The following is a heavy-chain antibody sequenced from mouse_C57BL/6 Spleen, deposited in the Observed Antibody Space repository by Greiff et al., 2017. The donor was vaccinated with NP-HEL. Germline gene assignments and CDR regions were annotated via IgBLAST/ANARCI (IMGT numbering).Heavy chain of an antibody. V-gene: IGHV1-82*01. CDR2: IYPGDGDT. D-gene: IGHD2-5*01. Sequence: QVQLQQSGPELVKPGASVKISCKASGYAFSSSWMNWVKQRPGKGLEWIGRIYPGDGDTNYNGKFKGKATLTADKSSSTAYMQLISLTSEDSAVYFCARGDSNYYFDYWGQGTTLTVSS. CDR1: GYAFSSSW. CDR3: ARGDSNYYFDY. J-gene: IGHJ2*01.